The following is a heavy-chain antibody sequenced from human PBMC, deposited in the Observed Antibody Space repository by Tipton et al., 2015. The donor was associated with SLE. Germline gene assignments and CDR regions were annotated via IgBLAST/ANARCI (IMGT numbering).Heavy chain of an antibody. J-gene: IGHJ2*01. D-gene: IGHD1-26*01. V-gene: IGHV4-39*07. CDR3: ARHLRYSGNKGYFDL. Sequence: TLSLTCAVSGVSISVSHWWGWIRQPPGKGLEWIGSMYYSGNTFYNPSLKSRVTISADTSKNQFSLKLSSVTAAETAVYYCARHLRYSGNKGYFDLWGRGSLVTVSS. CDR1: GVSISVSHW. CDR2: MYYSGNT.